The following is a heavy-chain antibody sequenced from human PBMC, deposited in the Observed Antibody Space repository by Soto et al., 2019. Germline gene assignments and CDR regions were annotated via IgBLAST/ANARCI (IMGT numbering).Heavy chain of an antibody. CDR2: ISGSGGST. CDR1: GFTFSSYA. Sequence: PGGSLRLSCAASGFTFSSYAMSWVRQAPGKGLEWVSAISGSGGSTYYADSVKGRFTISRDNSKNTPYLQMNSLRAEDTAVYYCAKDSTHEGTFSNYYYYYGMDVWGQGTTVTVSS. CDR3: AKDSTHEGTFSNYYYYYGMDV. J-gene: IGHJ6*02. V-gene: IGHV3-23*01. D-gene: IGHD3-3*02.